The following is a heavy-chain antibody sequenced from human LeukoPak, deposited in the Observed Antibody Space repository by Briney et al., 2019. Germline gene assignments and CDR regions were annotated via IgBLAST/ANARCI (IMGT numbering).Heavy chain of an antibody. J-gene: IGHJ4*02. Sequence: SETLSLTCSVSGDSIRSGTYYWSWIRQPAGKGVEWIGRIYTSGSNSYNPALKSRVIISVDTSKNQFSLKLTSVTAADTAVYYCARGGGATRIDYWGQGTLVTVSS. CDR1: GDSIRSGTYY. V-gene: IGHV4-61*02. CDR3: ARGGGATRIDY. D-gene: IGHD3-10*01. CDR2: IYTSGSN.